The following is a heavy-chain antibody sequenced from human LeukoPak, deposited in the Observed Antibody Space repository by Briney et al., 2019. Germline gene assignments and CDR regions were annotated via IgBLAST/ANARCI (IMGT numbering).Heavy chain of an antibody. D-gene: IGHD5-24*01. V-gene: IGHV1-69*01. CDR3: ARVGDGYSYYFDY. CDR2: IIPIFGTA. CDR1: GGTFISYA. J-gene: IGHJ4*02. Sequence: GSSVKVSCKASGGTFISYAISWVRQAPGQGLEWMGGIIPIFGTANYAQKFQGRVTITADESTSTAYMELSSLRSEDTAVYYCARVGDGYSYYFDYWGQGTLVTVSS.